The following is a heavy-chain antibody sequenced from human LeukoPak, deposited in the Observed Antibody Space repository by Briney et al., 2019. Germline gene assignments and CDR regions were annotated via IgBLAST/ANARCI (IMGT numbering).Heavy chain of an antibody. D-gene: IGHD2/OR15-2a*01. V-gene: IGHV3-74*01. CDR1: GFTFSTYW. CDR2: INSGGSSP. J-gene: IGHJ6*03. Sequence: LSGGSLRLSCAASGFTFSTYWMHWVRQAPGKGLVWVSRINSGGSSPIYADFVKGRFTVSKDNAKNTVYLQMNSLRGEDTAVYYCVRDGHVIAYDYYMDVWGKGTTVTVSS. CDR3: VRDGHVIAYDYYMDV.